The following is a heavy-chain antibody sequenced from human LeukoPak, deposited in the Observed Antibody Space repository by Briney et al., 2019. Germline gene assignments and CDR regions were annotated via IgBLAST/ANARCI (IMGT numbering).Heavy chain of an antibody. Sequence: GGSLRLSCEASGFTFSSYGMSWVRQAPGKGLEWVSVISGSGDRTYYADSVKGRFTISRDNSKNTLYLQMNSLRAEDTAVYYCARGFRQWLLGRGINFDYWGQGTLVTVSS. CDR2: ISGSGDRT. V-gene: IGHV3-23*01. CDR3: ARGFRQWLLGRGINFDY. J-gene: IGHJ4*02. D-gene: IGHD5-12*01. CDR1: GFTFSSYG.